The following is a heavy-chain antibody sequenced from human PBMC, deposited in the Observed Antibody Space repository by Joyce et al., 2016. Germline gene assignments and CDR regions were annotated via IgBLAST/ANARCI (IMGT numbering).Heavy chain of an antibody. CDR3: VKDKYDIYRYGLDV. CDR1: GFTFADFA. CDR2: ISWNSGKI. V-gene: IGHV3-9*01. Sequence: EVLLVESGGGLVQPGRSLRLSCGASGFTFADFAMHWVRQVPGKGLEWVSGISWNSGKIGYADSVKGRFTISRDNARKSLYLQMNSLRAEDTALYYCVKDKYDIYRYGLDVWGQGTTVTVSS. D-gene: IGHD1-1*01. J-gene: IGHJ6*02.